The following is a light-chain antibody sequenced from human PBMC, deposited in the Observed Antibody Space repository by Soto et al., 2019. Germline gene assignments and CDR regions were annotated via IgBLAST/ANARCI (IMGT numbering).Light chain of an antibody. CDR3: SSYTSSSTRV. CDR1: SSNIGSNT. J-gene: IGLJ2*01. Sequence: QTVVTQPPSASGTPGQRVTISCSGSSSNIGSNTVNWYQQLPGTAPKLLIFNDNQRPSGVPDRFSGSKSGTSASLAISGLQSKDEADYYCSSYTSSSTRVFGGGTKLTVL. CDR2: NDN. V-gene: IGLV1-44*01.